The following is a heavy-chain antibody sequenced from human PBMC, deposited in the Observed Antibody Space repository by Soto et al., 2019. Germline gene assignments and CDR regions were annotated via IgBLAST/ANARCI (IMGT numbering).Heavy chain of an antibody. CDR3: AREPAVGIYGYFDY. CDR2: IHSSSRTI. CDR1: GFTFNSYS. Sequence: EVQLVESGGGLVQPGGSLRLSCAASGFTFNSYSMNWVRQAPGKGLEWVSYIHSSSRTIYYADSVRGRFTISRDDAKNSLYLQMNSLRDEDTAVYYCAREPAVGIYGYFDYWGQGTLVTVSS. V-gene: IGHV3-48*02. J-gene: IGHJ4*02. D-gene: IGHD3-10*01.